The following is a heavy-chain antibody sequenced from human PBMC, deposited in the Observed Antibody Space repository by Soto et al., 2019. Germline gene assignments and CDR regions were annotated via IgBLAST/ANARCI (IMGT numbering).Heavy chain of an antibody. CDR2: ISSSSSTI. J-gene: IGHJ6*03. CDR1: GFTFSSYS. V-gene: IGHV3-48*01. D-gene: IGHD6-19*01. Sequence: QPGGSLRLSCAASGFTFSSYSMNWVRQAPGKGLEWVSYISSSSSTIYYADSVKGRFTISRDNAKNSLYLQMNSLRAEDTAVYYCARDPQWYYMDVWGKGTTVTVSS. CDR3: ARDPQWYYMDV.